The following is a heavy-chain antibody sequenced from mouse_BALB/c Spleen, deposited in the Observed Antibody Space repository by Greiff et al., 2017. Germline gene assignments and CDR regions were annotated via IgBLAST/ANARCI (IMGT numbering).Heavy chain of an antibody. CDR1: GYTFTSYW. D-gene: IGHD1-1*01. V-gene: IGHV1-7*01. J-gene: IGHJ4*01. Sequence: QVQLQQSGAELAKPGASVKMSCKASGYTFTSYWMHWVKQRPGQGLEWIGYINPSTGYTEYNQKFKDKATLTADKSSSTAYMQLSSLTSEDSAVYYCARRGSSYGGAMDYWGQGTSVTVSS. CDR2: INPSTGYT. CDR3: ARRGSSYGGAMDY.